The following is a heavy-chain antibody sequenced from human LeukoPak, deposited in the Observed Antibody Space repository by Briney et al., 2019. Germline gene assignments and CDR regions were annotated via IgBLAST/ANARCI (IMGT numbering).Heavy chain of an antibody. CDR3: AKNNCRFSCYYDSYFDY. J-gene: IGHJ4*02. D-gene: IGHD3-22*01. CDR2: ISGSGGNT. V-gene: IGHV3-23*01. CDR1: GFTFSSYA. Sequence: GGSLRLSCAASGFTFSSYAMSWVRQAPGKGLEWVSAISGSGGNTYYADSVKGRFTISRDNSKNTLYLQMNSLRAEDTAVYYCAKNNCRFSCYYDSYFDYWGQGTLVTVSS.